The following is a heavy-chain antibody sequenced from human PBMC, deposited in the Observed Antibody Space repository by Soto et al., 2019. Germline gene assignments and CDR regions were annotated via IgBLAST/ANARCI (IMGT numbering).Heavy chain of an antibody. CDR2: IWYDGSNK. D-gene: IGHD2-21*01. CDR3: ARGLHSLFDY. V-gene: IGHV3-33*01. CDR1: GFTFSSYG. J-gene: IGHJ4*02. Sequence: GGSLRLSCAASGFTFSSYGMHWVRQAPGKGLEWVAVIWYDGSNKYYADSVKGRFTISRDNSNNTLYVQMTSLRAEDTAVYYCARGLHSLFDYWGQGTLVTVS.